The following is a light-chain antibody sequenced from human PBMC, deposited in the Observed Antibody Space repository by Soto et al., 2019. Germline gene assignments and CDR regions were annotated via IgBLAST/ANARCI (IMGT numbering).Light chain of an antibody. CDR1: QSVSSGK. V-gene: IGKV3-20*01. Sequence: EIVLTQSPGTLSLSPGERATLSCRASQSVSSGKLAWYQQRPGQAPRLLIYDASSRATGIPDRFGGSGSGTDFTLTISRLEPEDFAVYYCHQYGTSLGTFGPGTKVDFK. CDR2: DAS. J-gene: IGKJ3*01. CDR3: HQYGTSLGT.